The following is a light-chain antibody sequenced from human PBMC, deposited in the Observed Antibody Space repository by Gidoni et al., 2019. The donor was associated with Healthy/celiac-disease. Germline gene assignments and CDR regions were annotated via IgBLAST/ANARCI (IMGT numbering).Light chain of an antibody. CDR3: AAWDDSLNGRGV. J-gene: IGLJ2*01. CDR2: SNN. CDR1: SSNIGSNT. V-gene: IGLV1-44*01. Sequence: QSVLTQPPSASGTPGQRVTISCYGSSSNIGSNTLNWYQQLPGTDPKLLIYSNNQRPSGVPDRFSGSKSGTSASLAISGLQSEDEADYYCAAWDDSLNGRGVFGGGTKLTVL.